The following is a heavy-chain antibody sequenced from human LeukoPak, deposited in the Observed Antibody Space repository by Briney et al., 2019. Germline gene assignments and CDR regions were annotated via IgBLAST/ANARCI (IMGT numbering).Heavy chain of an antibody. CDR1: GYFISSGYY. CDR2: IYHSGST. J-gene: IGHJ6*03. CDR3: ARDRISAYYYYYMDV. V-gene: IGHV4-38-2*02. D-gene: IGHD3-3*02. Sequence: SETLSLTCTVSGYFISSGYYWGWIRQPPGEGLEWIGNIYHSGSTYYNPSLKSRVTISMDTSKNQFSLKLSSVTAADTAVYYCARDRISAYYYYYMDVWGKGTTVTVSS.